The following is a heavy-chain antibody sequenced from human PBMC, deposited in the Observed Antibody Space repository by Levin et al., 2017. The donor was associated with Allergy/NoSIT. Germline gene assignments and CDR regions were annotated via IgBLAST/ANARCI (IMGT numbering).Heavy chain of an antibody. J-gene: IGHJ3*02. CDR1: GFTFGDYA. D-gene: IGHD2-15*01. Sequence: GESLKISCTASGFTFGDYAMSWFRQAPGKGLEWVGFIRSKAYGGTTEYAASVKGRFTISRDDSKSIAYLQMNSLKTEDTAVYYCTRDSQHYCSGGSCRWSDAFDIWGQGTMVTVSS. CDR3: TRDSQHYCSGGSCRWSDAFDI. V-gene: IGHV3-49*03. CDR2: IRSKAYGGTT.